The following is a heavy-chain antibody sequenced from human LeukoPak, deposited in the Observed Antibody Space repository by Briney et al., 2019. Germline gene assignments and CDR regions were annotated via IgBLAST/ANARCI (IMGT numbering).Heavy chain of an antibody. CDR2: ISSSSSSTI. J-gene: IGHJ4*02. CDR1: GFTFSSYS. CDR3: AKDIGSYYDY. V-gene: IGHV3-48*01. Sequence: GGSLRLSCAASGFTFSSYSMNWVRQAPGKGLEWVSYISSSSSSTIYYADSVKGRFTISRDNAKNSLYLQMNSLRAEGTAVYYCAKDIGSYYDYWGQGILVTVSS. D-gene: IGHD3-10*01.